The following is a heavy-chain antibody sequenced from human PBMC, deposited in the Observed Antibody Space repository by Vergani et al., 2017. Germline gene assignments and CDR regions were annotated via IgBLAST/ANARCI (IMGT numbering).Heavy chain of an antibody. Sequence: EVQLVQSGAEVKKPGESLKISCEGSGYTFTDYWVGWVRQKPGKGLEWMGFVYARDSITRYSLSFEGQVTISADKSISTAYLQWSSLKASDTAMYYCARPGIAAANPYYFDYWGQGTLVTVSS. CDR1: GYTFTDYW. CDR2: VYARDSIT. J-gene: IGHJ4*02. CDR3: ARPGIAAANPYYFDY. D-gene: IGHD6-13*01. V-gene: IGHV5-51*01.